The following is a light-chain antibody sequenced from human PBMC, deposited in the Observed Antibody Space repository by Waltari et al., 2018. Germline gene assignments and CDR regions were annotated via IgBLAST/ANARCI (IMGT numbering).Light chain of an antibody. J-gene: IGLJ2*01. CDR1: TGAVTSGHY. Sequence: PSLTVSPGGTVTLTCGSSTGAVTSGHYPSWFQQKPGQAPRTLIYDTSNKHSWTPARFSGSLLGGKAALTLSGAQPEDEAEYYCLLSYSGARPVVFGGGTKLTVL. CDR2: DTS. V-gene: IGLV7-46*01. CDR3: LLSYSGARPVV.